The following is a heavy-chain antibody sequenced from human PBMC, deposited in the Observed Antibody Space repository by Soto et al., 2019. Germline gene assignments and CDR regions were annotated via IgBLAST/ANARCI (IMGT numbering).Heavy chain of an antibody. Sequence: GGSLRLSCAASGFPFSSYAMSWVRQAPGKGLEWVSAISGSGGSTYYADSVKGRFTISRDNSKNTLYLQMNSLRAEDTAVYYCANSIAVAGTNFDYWGQGTLVTVSS. CDR2: ISGSGGST. CDR3: ANSIAVAGTNFDY. J-gene: IGHJ4*02. D-gene: IGHD6-19*01. CDR1: GFPFSSYA. V-gene: IGHV3-23*01.